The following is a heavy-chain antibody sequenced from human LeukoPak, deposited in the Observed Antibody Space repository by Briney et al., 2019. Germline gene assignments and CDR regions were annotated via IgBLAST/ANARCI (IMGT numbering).Heavy chain of an antibody. V-gene: IGHV5-51*01. CDR2: IYPGDSDT. CDR1: GYRFTTHW. J-gene: IGHJ4*02. Sequence: GESLQISCKGSGYRFTTHWIVWVRQMPGKGLEWMGMIYPGDSDTRYSPSFQGQVTISADKSISTAYLLWSSLKASDTAMYFCARSYSSTFGDYWGQGTLVTVSS. CDR3: ARSYSSTFGDY. D-gene: IGHD6-13*01.